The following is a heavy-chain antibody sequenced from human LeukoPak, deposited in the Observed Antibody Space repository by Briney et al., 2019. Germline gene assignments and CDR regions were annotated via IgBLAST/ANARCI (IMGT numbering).Heavy chain of an antibody. CDR2: MNPNSGNT. V-gene: IGHV1-8*01. J-gene: IGHJ6*03. CDR3: ARPSYYYYYMDV. Sequence: GAPVKVSCMASGYTFTSYDINWVRQAPGQGLEWMGWMNPNSGNTGYAQKFQGRVTMTRNTSISTAYMELSSLRSEDTAVYYCARPSYYYYYMDVWGKGTTVTVSS. CDR1: GYTFTSYD.